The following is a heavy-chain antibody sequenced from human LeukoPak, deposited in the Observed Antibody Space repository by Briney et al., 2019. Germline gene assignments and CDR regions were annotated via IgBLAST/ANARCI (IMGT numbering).Heavy chain of an antibody. CDR1: GFTFSSYA. CDR2: ISGSGGST. CDR3: AKDMVRGVMVKVIDY. J-gene: IGHJ4*02. Sequence: PGGSLRLSCAASGFTFSSYAMSWVRQAPGEGLDWVSAISGSGGSTYYADSVKGRFTISRDNSKNTLYLQMNSVRAQDTAVYYCAKDMVRGVMVKVIDYWGQGTLVTVSS. D-gene: IGHD3-10*01. V-gene: IGHV3-23*01.